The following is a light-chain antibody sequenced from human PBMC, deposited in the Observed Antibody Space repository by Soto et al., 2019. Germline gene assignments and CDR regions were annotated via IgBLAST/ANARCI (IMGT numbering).Light chain of an antibody. CDR1: QDVDSC. Sequence: DIQITQSPSSVSGSVGDRVTITCRASQDVDSCLAWYQQKPGKAPKLLIYAASNLQSGVPSMFSGSGSGTDFTLTISSLQPEDFATYYCQQLSSYPRTFGPGTKVDIQ. V-gene: IGKV1-12*01. CDR2: AAS. J-gene: IGKJ3*01. CDR3: QQLSSYPRT.